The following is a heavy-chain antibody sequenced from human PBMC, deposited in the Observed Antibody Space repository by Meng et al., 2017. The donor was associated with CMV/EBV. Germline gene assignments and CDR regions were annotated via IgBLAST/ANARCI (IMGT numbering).Heavy chain of an antibody. V-gene: IGHV3-7*01. Sequence: SCAASGFTFSSYWMSWVRQAPGKGLEWVANIKQDGSEKYYVDSVKGRFTISRDNSKNTLYLQMNSLRAEDTAVYYCARVWSSTRIDYWGQGTLVTVSS. CDR1: GFTFSSYW. CDR3: ARVWSSTRIDY. D-gene: IGHD2-2*01. J-gene: IGHJ4*02. CDR2: IKQDGSEK.